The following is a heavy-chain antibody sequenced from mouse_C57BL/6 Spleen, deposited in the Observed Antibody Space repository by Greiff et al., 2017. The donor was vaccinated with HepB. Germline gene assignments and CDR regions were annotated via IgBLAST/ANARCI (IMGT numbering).Heavy chain of an antibody. CDR1: GFTFSDFY. D-gene: IGHD4-1*01. CDR3: ARDAALGRYFDV. Sequence: EVNVVESGGGLVQSGRSLRLSCATSGFTFSDFYMEWVRQAPGKGLEWIAASRNKANDYTTEYSASVKGRFIVSRDTSQSILYLQMNALRAEDTAIYYCARDAALGRYFDVWGTGTTVTVSS. J-gene: IGHJ1*03. V-gene: IGHV7-1*01. CDR2: SRNKANDYTT.